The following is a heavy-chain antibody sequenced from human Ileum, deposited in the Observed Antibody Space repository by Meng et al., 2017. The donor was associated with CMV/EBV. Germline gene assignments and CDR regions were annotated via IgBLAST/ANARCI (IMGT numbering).Heavy chain of an antibody. CDR1: GFNVNTQY. D-gene: IGHD3-3*01. V-gene: IGHV3-53*05. J-gene: IGHJ4*02. Sequence: GESLKISCAASGFNVNTQYMYWVRQAPGRGLEWVSTFSTEGNTYYADFVKGRFAISRDNSKSTLYVQMSSLRSEDTAVYYCTRDRVAAGFWSGYFDYWGQGTLVTVSS. CDR3: TRDRVAAGFWSGYFDY. CDR2: FSTEGNT.